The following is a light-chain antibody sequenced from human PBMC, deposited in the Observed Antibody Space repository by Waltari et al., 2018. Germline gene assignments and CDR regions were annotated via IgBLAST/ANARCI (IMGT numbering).Light chain of an antibody. J-gene: IGKJ1*01. CDR2: QAS. CDR1: RDISTW. Sequence: DVQMTQSPSTLSASVGDRVTITCRASRDISTWLAWYQQKPGKAPTLLIYQASSLEDGVPSRFSGSGSGTEFTLTVNSLQPDDSATYYCQQYKYYSTWTFGQGTKVDVK. CDR3: QQYKYYSTWT. V-gene: IGKV1-5*03.